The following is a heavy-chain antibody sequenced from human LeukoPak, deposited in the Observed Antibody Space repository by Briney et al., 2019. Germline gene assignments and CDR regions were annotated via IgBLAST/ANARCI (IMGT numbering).Heavy chain of an antibody. V-gene: IGHV4-4*07. CDR2: IYTSGST. CDR3: ARDRKGRITMVRGAWTDYYGMDV. CDR1: GVSISSYY. D-gene: IGHD3-10*01. J-gene: IGHJ6*02. Sequence: SETLSLTCTVSGVSISSYYWSWIRQPAGKGLEWIGRIYTSGSTNYNPSLKSRVTMSVDTSKNRFSLKLSSVTAADTAVYYCARDRKGRITMVRGAWTDYYGMDVWGQGTTVTVSS.